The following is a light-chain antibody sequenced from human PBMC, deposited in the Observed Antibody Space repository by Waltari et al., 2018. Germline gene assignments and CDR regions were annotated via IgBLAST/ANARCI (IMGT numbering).Light chain of an antibody. CDR1: NSTIGSNA. CDR2: YNN. V-gene: IGLV1-44*01. CDR3: AAWDDSLKDWV. J-gene: IGLJ3*02. Sequence: QSVLTQPPSVSGTPGQRVTISCSGTNSTIGSNAVNWYQQFPGTAPKLLIYYNNERPSRVPDRFSGSKSGTSASLAISGLRSDDEAHYYCAAWDDSLKDWVFGGGTKLTVL.